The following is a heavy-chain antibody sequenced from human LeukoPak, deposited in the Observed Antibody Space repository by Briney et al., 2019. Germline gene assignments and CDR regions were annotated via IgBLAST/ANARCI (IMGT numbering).Heavy chain of an antibody. D-gene: IGHD5-24*01. Sequence: GASLRLSCAASGFTFSSYAMSWVRQAPGKGLDWVSAISGSGGSTYYADSVKGRFTISRDNSKNTLYLQMNSLRAEDTAVYYCAKVCGMATIFNAFDIWGQGTMVTVSS. CDR3: AKVCGMATIFNAFDI. J-gene: IGHJ3*02. CDR2: ISGSGGST. CDR1: GFTFSSYA. V-gene: IGHV3-23*01.